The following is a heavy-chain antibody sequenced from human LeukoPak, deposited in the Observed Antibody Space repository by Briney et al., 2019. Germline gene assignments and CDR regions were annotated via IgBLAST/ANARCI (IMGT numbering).Heavy chain of an antibody. D-gene: IGHD3-9*01. V-gene: IGHV3-64D*06. CDR1: GFTFSSFT. J-gene: IGHJ4*02. CDR3: VIVRGYFDSSGTDY. Sequence: GGSLRLSCSASGFTFSSFTVHWVRQAPGKGLEFVSAITSTGGNTYYADSVTGRFTLSRVNSKNTLYLQMSSLRAEDTAVYYCVIVRGYFDSSGTDYWGQGTLVTVSS. CDR2: ITSTGGNT.